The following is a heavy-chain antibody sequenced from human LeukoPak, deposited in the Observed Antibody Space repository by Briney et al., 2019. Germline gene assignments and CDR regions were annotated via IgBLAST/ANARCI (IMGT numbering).Heavy chain of an antibody. J-gene: IGHJ5*02. CDR1: GGSISNYY. Sequence: SETLSLTCTVSGGSISNYYWTWIRQPPGKGLEWIGYINFSGNTNYNTSLKSRVTILVDTSKNQFSLKLTSVTAADTAVYYCARGEPGYKAWGQGTLVTVS. CDR2: INFSGNT. V-gene: IGHV4-59*01. D-gene: IGHD1-1*01. CDR3: ARGEPGYKA.